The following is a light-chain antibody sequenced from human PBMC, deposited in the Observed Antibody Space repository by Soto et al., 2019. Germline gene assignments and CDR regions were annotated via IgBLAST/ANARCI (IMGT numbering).Light chain of an antibody. V-gene: IGLV2-11*01. CDR1: SSDVGGYNY. CDR2: DVS. CDR3: CSYAGTYSWV. J-gene: IGLJ3*02. Sequence: QSALTQPRSVSGSPGQSVTISCTGTSSDVGGYNYVSWYQQHPGKAPKLMIFDVSERPSGVPDRFSGSKSGNTASLTISGLQAEDEGDYYCCSYAGTYSWVFGGGTKLTVL.